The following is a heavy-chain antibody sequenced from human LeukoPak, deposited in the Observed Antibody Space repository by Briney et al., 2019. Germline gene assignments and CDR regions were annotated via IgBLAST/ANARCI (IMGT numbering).Heavy chain of an antibody. V-gene: IGHV1-18*01. CDR1: GYTFTSYG. D-gene: IGHD2-21*02. Sequence: ASVKVSCKASGYTFTSYGISWVRQAPGQGLEWMGWISAYNGNTNYAQKLQGRVTMTTDTSTSTAYMELRSLRSDDTAVYYCARARDCGGDCYNYYYYGMDVWGQGTTVTVSS. CDR2: ISAYNGNT. CDR3: ARARDCGGDCYNYYYYGMDV. J-gene: IGHJ6*02.